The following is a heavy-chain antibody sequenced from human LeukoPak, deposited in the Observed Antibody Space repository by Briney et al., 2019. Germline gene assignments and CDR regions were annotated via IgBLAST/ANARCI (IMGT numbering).Heavy chain of an antibody. D-gene: IGHD3-22*01. CDR2: IYYSGTT. Sequence: SETLSLTCAVYGGSFSGYYWNWIRQPPGKGLEGIGFIYYSGTTNYNPSLKSRVTISVDTSKNQFSLKLSSVTAADTAVYYCARLEVNYYDSSAYYFMDVWGKGTTVTISS. J-gene: IGHJ6*03. V-gene: IGHV4-34*11. CDR1: GGSFSGYY. CDR3: ARLEVNYYDSSAYYFMDV.